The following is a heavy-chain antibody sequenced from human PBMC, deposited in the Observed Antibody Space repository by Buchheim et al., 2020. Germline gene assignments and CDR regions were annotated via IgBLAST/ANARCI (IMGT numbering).Heavy chain of an antibody. CDR3: AREGGGDCTNGVCASRDYYFDY. J-gene: IGHJ4*02. D-gene: IGHD2-8*01. Sequence: QVQLVESGGGLVKPGGSLRLSCAASGFTFSDYYMSWIRQAPGKGLQWISYSTTSGTTVDYADSVKGRFTVSRGNTKNSLYLQMNNLRAEDTAVYYCAREGGGDCTNGVCASRDYYFDYWGQGTL. CDR1: GFTFSDYY. V-gene: IGHV3-11*01. CDR2: STTSGTTV.